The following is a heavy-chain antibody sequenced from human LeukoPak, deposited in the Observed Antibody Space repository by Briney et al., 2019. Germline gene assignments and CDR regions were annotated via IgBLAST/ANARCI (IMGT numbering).Heavy chain of an antibody. Sequence: EGSLRLSCAASGFTFSSYAMSWVRQAPGKGLEWVSAISGSGIKTYYANSVKGRFTISRDNSKNTLYLQMSSLRAEDTALYYCAKESEMLCGGWFDPWGQGTLVTVSS. J-gene: IGHJ5*02. CDR1: GFTFSSYA. CDR2: ISGSGIKT. CDR3: AKESEMLCGGWFDP. V-gene: IGHV3-23*01. D-gene: IGHD2-21*01.